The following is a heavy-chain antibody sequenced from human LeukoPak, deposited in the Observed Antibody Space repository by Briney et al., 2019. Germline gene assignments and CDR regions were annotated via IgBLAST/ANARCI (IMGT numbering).Heavy chain of an antibody. CDR1: GLTFSSYG. V-gene: IGHV3-30*18. J-gene: IGHJ5*02. CDR2: ISHDGTIR. D-gene: IGHD2-2*01. Sequence: GGPLRLSCAASGLTFSSYGMHWVRQAPGKGLEWVAVISHDGTIRYYAHSVKGRFTISRDNSKNTLYLQMNSLTAEDTALYYCAKGGCSSTTCYLANPWGQGTLVTVSS. CDR3: AKGGCSSTTCYLANP.